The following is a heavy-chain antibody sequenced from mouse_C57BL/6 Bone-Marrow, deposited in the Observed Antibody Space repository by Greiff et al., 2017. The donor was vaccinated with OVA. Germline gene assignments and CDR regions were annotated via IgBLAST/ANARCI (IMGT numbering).Heavy chain of an antibody. CDR1: GYTFTSYW. Sequence: QVQLQQPGAELVKPGASVKLSCKASGYTFTSYWMHWVKQRPGQGLEWIGMIHPNSGSTNYNEKFKSKATLTVDKSSSTAYMQLSSLTSEDSAVYYCAGVTTVGNFFAYWGQGTLVTVSA. CDR2: IHPNSGST. V-gene: IGHV1-64*01. D-gene: IGHD1-1*01. CDR3: AGVTTVGNFFAY. J-gene: IGHJ3*01.